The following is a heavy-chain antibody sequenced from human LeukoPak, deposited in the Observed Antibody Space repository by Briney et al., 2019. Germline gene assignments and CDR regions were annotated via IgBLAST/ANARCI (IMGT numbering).Heavy chain of an antibody. CDR2: INTNTGNP. Sequence: ASVKVSCKASGYTFTGYYMHWVRQAPGQGLEWMGWINTNTGNPTYAQGFTGRFVFSLDTSVSTAYLQISSLKAEDTAVYYCARVNFKNRSYGGYVVWGQGTLVTVSS. J-gene: IGHJ4*02. CDR3: ARVNFKNRSYGGYVV. V-gene: IGHV7-4-1*02. CDR1: GYTFTGYY. D-gene: IGHD5-12*01.